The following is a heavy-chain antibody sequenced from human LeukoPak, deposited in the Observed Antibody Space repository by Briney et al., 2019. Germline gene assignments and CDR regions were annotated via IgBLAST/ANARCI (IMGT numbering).Heavy chain of an antibody. CDR2: IYPDVSDT. J-gene: IGHJ4*02. Sequence: GESLKISCKGLGYSFSSYSIGWVRQMPGKGLEWMGIIYPDVSDTRYSPSFQGQVTISADRSFSTAYLRWSSLKASDTAMYYCARQYYDFRSGYPRQTYYFDYWGQGTLVTVSS. CDR1: GYSFSSYS. V-gene: IGHV5-51*01. CDR3: ARQYYDFRSGYPRQTYYFDY. D-gene: IGHD3-3*01.